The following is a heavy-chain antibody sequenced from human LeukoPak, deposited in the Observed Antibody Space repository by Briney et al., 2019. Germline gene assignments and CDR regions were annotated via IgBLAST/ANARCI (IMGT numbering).Heavy chain of an antibody. Sequence: GGSLRLSCAASGFTFSSYSMNWVRQAPGKGLEWVSYISSSTIYYADSVKGRFTISRDIAKNSLYLQMNSLRAEDTAVCYCARNMYTSGWYRLGYWGQGTLVTVSS. CDR1: GFTFSSYS. D-gene: IGHD6-19*01. V-gene: IGHV3-48*01. CDR3: ARNMYTSGWYRLGY. J-gene: IGHJ4*02. CDR2: ISSSTI.